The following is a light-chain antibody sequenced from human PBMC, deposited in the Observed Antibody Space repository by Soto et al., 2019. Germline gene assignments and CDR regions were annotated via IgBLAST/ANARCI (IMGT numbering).Light chain of an antibody. CDR2: GAS. J-gene: IGKJ1*01. CDR3: QQYNNWPGT. CDR1: QSVNSN. V-gene: IGKV3-15*01. Sequence: TQSPATLSLSPGERATLSCRASQSVNSNLAWFQQKPGQAPRLLIYGASTRATGIPARFSGSGSGTEFTLTISSLQSEDFAVYYCQQYNNWPGTFGQGTKVDIK.